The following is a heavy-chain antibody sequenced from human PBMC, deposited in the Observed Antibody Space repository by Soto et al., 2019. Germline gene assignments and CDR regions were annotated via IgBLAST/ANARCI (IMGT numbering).Heavy chain of an antibody. Sequence: HPGGSLRLSCAASGFTFSTYPMSWVRQAPGKGLEWVSGISGSGISTYYTDSVKGRFTISRDNSKNTVFLQMNSLRDEDTAVYYCARGNALYDYWGQGTLVTVSS. CDR1: GFTFSTYP. J-gene: IGHJ4*02. D-gene: IGHD2-2*01. CDR3: ARGNALYDY. V-gene: IGHV3-23*01. CDR2: ISGSGIST.